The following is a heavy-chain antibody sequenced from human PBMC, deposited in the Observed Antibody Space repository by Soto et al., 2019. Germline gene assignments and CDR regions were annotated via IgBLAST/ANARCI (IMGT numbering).Heavy chain of an antibody. CDR1: GFTFSSYA. D-gene: IGHD2-15*01. J-gene: IGHJ4*02. V-gene: IGHV3-23*01. CDR3: ARFLYCSGGSCDGYYFAY. CDR2: ISGSGGST. Sequence: PGGSLRLSCAASGFTFSSYAMSWVRQAPGKGLEWVSAISGSGGSTYYADSVKGRFTISRDNSKNTLYLQMNSLRAEDTAVYYCARFLYCSGGSCDGYYFAYWGQGTLVTVPS.